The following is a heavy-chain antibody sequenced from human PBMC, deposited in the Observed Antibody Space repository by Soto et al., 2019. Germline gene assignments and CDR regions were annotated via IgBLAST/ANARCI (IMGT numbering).Heavy chain of an antibody. J-gene: IGHJ4*02. Sequence: GESLKISCQSSGYTFSNFWIGWGRQLPGKGLEWMGIIYPGNHETRYSPSFHGKVTISADRSINTAYLPWNSLEASDTDFYFCARSPRSSPYFDYWGQGALVTVSS. CDR2: IYPGNHET. CDR1: GYTFSNFW. V-gene: IGHV5-51*01. D-gene: IGHD6-13*01. CDR3: ARSPRSSPYFDY.